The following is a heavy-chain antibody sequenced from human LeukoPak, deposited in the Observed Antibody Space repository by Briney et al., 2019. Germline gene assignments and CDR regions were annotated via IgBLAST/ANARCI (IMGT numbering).Heavy chain of an antibody. J-gene: IGHJ4*02. CDR3: ARDLYSNGWRYYFDG. CDR2: ISYDLGNK. D-gene: IGHD6-19*01. Sequence: GGSLRLSCAASGFTFSTYAMHWVRQAPGKGLEWVAVISYDLGNKYYADSVQGRFTISRDNSKSTLYLQMNSLRAEDTAMYYRARDLYSNGWRYYFDGWGQGTLVIASS. CDR1: GFTFSTYA. V-gene: IGHV3-30*04.